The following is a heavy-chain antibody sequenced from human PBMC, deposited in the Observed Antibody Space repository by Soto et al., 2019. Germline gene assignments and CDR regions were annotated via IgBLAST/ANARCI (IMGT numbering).Heavy chain of an antibody. CDR3: ARGPPSSAGNLGFDY. V-gene: IGHV1-18*01. CDR2: ISAYNGKK. Sequence: QVQLVQSGAEVKKPGASVKVSCKASDYTFTSYGISWVRQAPGQGLEWMGWISAYNGKKNNAQKVQGRVTLTTSTSTSTANMELRSLTSDDPAVYYCARGPPSSAGNLGFDYWGQGTLVTVSS. CDR1: DYTFTSYG. J-gene: IGHJ4*02. D-gene: IGHD1-1*01.